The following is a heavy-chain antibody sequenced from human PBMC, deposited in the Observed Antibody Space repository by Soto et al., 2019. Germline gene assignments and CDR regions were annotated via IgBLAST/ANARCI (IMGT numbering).Heavy chain of an antibody. CDR1: GYTFTSYY. D-gene: IGHD2-15*01. Sequence: ASVKVSCKASGYTFTSYYMHWVRQAPGQGIERMGIIHPSGSRTSYAQKIQGRVTMTRYTSTSTVYMELSSLRSEDTAVYYCARDRSRGGLYYYYGMDVWGQGTTDTVSS. V-gene: IGHV1-46*01. CDR2: IHPSGSRT. J-gene: IGHJ6*02. CDR3: ARDRSRGGLYYYYGMDV.